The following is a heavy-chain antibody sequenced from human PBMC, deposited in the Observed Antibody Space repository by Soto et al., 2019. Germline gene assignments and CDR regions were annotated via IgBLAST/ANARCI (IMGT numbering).Heavy chain of an antibody. J-gene: IGHJ4*02. CDR1: GVSVTSYT. V-gene: IGHV4-4*07. Sequence: PSETLSLTCIVSGVSVTSYTWSWVRQPANKGLERIGRVFSSVSATYNPSLKSRVSISMDTAENRISLKLDSVTAADAGVYFCARDGMTTGDTWGPGTLVTVSS. CDR3: ARDGMTTGDT. CDR2: VFSSVSA. D-gene: IGHD2-21*02.